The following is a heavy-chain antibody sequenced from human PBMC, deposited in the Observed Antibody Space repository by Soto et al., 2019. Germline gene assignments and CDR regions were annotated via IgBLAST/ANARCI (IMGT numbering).Heavy chain of an antibody. J-gene: IGHJ6*02. V-gene: IGHV1-69*13. Sequence: SVKVSCKASGGTFSSYAISWVRQAPGQGLEWMGGIIPIFGTANYAQKFQGRVTITADESTSTAYMELSSLRSEDTAVYYCARSVAGNYYYYGMDVWGQGTTVTVSS. CDR2: IIPIFGTA. CDR1: GGTFSSYA. CDR3: ARSVAGNYYYYGMDV. D-gene: IGHD6-19*01.